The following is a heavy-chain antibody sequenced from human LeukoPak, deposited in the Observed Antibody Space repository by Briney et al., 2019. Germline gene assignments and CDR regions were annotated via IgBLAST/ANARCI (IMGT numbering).Heavy chain of an antibody. CDR2: ISSNGGST. CDR1: GFTFSSYA. J-gene: IGHJ4*02. CDR3: AGSRTEAYYYDSSGYYSFDY. Sequence: GGSLRLSCAASGFTFSSYAMHWVRQAPGKGLEYVSAISSNGGSTYYANSVKGRFTISRDNSKNTLYLQMGSLRAEDMAVYYCAGSRTEAYYYDSSGYYSFDYWGQGTLVTVSS. V-gene: IGHV3-64*01. D-gene: IGHD3-22*01.